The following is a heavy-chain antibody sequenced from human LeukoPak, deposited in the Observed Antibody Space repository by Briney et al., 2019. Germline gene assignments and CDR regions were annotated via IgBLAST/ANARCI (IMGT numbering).Heavy chain of an antibody. CDR3: ARANGQLWTTPDY. D-gene: IGHD5-18*01. Sequence: GGSLRLSCAVSGFTFSNYGMHWVRQPQGEGLEWVAVISHDGSKKYSAESVKGRFTISRDNSKNTLYLQMNSLRAEDTAVYYCARANGQLWTTPDYWGQGTLVTISS. V-gene: IGHV3-30*03. CDR2: ISHDGSKK. CDR1: GFTFSNYG. J-gene: IGHJ4*02.